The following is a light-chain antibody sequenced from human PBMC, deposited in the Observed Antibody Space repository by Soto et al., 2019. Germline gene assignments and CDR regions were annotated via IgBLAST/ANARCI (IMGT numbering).Light chain of an antibody. V-gene: IGKV1-5*01. CDR3: QQYNNWPGT. J-gene: IGKJ1*01. CDR2: DAS. Sequence: DIHMTQSHSTLSASVGDRVTITFRASQSISSWLAWYQQKPGKAPKLLIYDASSLESGVPSRFSGSGSGTEFTLTISSLQSEDFAVYYCQQYNNWPGTFGQGTKVDIK. CDR1: QSISSW.